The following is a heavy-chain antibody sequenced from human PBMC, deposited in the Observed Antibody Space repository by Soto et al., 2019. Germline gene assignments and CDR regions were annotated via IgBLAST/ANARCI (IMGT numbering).Heavy chain of an antibody. D-gene: IGHD1-26*01. CDR3: AKGLIVGATDAFDI. Sequence: GGSLRLSCAAAGFSFSNYAMSWVRQAPGKGLEWVSAISSSGGSTYYADSVKGRFTISRDNSKNTLYLQMNSLRAEDTAVYYCAKGLIVGATDAFDIWGQGTMVTVSS. V-gene: IGHV3-23*01. CDR2: ISSSGGST. J-gene: IGHJ3*02. CDR1: GFSFSNYA.